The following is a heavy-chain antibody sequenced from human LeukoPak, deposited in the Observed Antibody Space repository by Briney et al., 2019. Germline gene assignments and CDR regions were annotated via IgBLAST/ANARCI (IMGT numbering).Heavy chain of an antibody. Sequence: PSEALSLTCAVYGGSFSGYYWSWIRQPPGKGLEWIGEINHSGSTNYNPSLKSRVTISVDTSKNQFSLKLSSVTAADTAVYYCAESLSGFAFDLWGQGTMVTVSS. D-gene: IGHD3-10*01. V-gene: IGHV4-34*01. CDR3: AESLSGFAFDL. CDR1: GGSFSGYY. J-gene: IGHJ3*01. CDR2: INHSGST.